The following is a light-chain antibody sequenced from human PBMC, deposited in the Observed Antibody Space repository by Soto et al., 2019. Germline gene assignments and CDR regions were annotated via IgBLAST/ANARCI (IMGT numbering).Light chain of an antibody. CDR3: QQYGSSSYT. Sequence: EIVLTQSPGTLSLSPGERATLSCRASQSVSSTYLAWYQQNPGQAPRLLIYGASSRATGIPDRFSGSGSGTDFTLTISRLEPEDFGVYFWQQYGSSSYTFGQGTKLEIK. CDR1: QSVSSTY. V-gene: IGKV3-20*01. CDR2: GAS. J-gene: IGKJ2*01.